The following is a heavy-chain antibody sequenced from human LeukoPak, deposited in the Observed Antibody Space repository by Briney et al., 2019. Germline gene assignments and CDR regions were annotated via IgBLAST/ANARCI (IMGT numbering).Heavy chain of an antibody. CDR2: IYTSGST. Sequence: PSETLFLTCTVSGGSISSGSYYWSWIRQPAGKGLEWIGRIYTSGSTNYNPSLKSRVTISVDTSKNQFSLKLSSVTAADTAVYYCARGEANYDFWSGGTAGAFDIWGQGTMVTVSS. V-gene: IGHV4-61*02. CDR1: GGSISSGSYY. J-gene: IGHJ3*02. D-gene: IGHD3-3*01. CDR3: ARGEANYDFWSGGTAGAFDI.